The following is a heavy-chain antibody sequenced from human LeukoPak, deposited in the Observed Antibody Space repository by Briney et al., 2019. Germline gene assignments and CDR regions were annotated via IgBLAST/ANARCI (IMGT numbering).Heavy chain of an antibody. CDR1: GFTFSNAW. CDR2: IKSKTDGGTT. Sequence: GGSLRLSCAASGFTFSNAWMSWVRQAPGKGLEWVGRIKSKTDGGTTDYAAPVKGRFTISRDDSKNTLCLQMNSLKTEDTAVYYCTTEVYSSGWYFYWGQGTLVTVSS. CDR3: TTEVYSSGWYFY. V-gene: IGHV3-15*01. J-gene: IGHJ4*02. D-gene: IGHD6-19*01.